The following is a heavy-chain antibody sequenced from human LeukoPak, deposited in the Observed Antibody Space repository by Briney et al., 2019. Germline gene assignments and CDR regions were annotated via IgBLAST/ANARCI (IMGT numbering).Heavy chain of an antibody. J-gene: IGHJ5*02. D-gene: IGHD3-10*01. CDR3: ARDSNLITMVRGAAGGNWFDP. Sequence: GASVKVSCKASGGTFSSYAISWVRQAPGQGLEWMGRIIPILGIANYAQKFQGRVTITADKSTSTAYMELSSLRSEDTAVYYCARDSNLITMVRGAAGGNWFDPWGQGTLVTVSS. CDR1: GGTFSSYA. CDR2: IIPILGIA. V-gene: IGHV1-69*04.